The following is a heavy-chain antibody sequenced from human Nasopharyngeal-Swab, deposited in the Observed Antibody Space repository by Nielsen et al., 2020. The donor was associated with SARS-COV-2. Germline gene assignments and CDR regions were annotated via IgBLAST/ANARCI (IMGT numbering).Heavy chain of an antibody. D-gene: IGHD3-10*01. V-gene: IGHV3-21*01. Sequence: GESLKISCAASGFTFTSYSMNWVRQAPGKGLEWVSSISSGSSYIYYADSVKGRFTISRDNAKNSLYLQMNSLRAEDTAVYYCARMEGYGSGTYGDYWGQGTLVTVSS. CDR3: ARMEGYGSGTYGDY. J-gene: IGHJ4*02. CDR1: GFTFTSYS. CDR2: ISSGSSYI.